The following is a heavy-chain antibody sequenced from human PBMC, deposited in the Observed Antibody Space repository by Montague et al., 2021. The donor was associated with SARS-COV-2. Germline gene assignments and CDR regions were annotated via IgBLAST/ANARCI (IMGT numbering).Heavy chain of an antibody. CDR2: IYYSGST. J-gene: IGHJ4*02. V-gene: IGHV4-59*01. CDR1: GGSISSNF. CDR3: ARTRGYDPLFDF. D-gene: IGHD5-12*01. Sequence: SETLSLTCIVSGGSISSNFWSWIRQPPGKGLEWIGYIYYSGSTNYNPSLKSRVTISVDTSKKQFSLQLSSVTAADTAVYYCARTRGYDPLFDFWGQGTLVTVSS.